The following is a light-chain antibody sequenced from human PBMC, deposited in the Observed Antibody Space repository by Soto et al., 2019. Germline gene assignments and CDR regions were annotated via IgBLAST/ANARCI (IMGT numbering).Light chain of an antibody. Sequence: EIVLTQSPGTLSLSPGERATLSCRASQSVNSDLAWYQQTPGQAPRPLIYGTSIRATGVPDRFSGSGSATDFTLTISRLEPEDFAVYYCHQYGDSPQTFGQGTKVDIK. CDR3: HQYGDSPQT. CDR1: QSVNSD. CDR2: GTS. J-gene: IGKJ1*01. V-gene: IGKV3-20*01.